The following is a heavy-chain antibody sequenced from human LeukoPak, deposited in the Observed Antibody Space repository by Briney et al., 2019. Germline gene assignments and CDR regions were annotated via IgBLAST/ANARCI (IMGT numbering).Heavy chain of an antibody. CDR3: ARGLYSGYDFNYYYYMDV. Sequence: ASVKVSCKASGYTFTGYYMHWVRQAPGQGLEWMGIINPSGGSTSYAQKFQGRVTMTRDTSTSTVYMELSSLRSEDTAVYYCARGLYSGYDFNYYYYMDVWGKGTTVTVSS. V-gene: IGHV1-46*01. J-gene: IGHJ6*03. CDR1: GYTFTGYY. D-gene: IGHD5-12*01. CDR2: INPSGGST.